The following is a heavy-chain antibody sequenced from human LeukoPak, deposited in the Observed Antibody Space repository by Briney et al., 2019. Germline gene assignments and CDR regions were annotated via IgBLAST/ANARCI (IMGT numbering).Heavy chain of an antibody. CDR3: ARGLGDFDY. CDR2: IKQDGSEK. J-gene: IGHJ4*02. V-gene: IGHV3-7*01. CDR1: GFTFSSYG. D-gene: IGHD2-21*01. Sequence: PGRSLRLSCAASGFTFSSYGMHWVRQAPGKGLEWVANIKQDGSEKYYVDSVKGRFTISRDNAKNSLYLQMNSLRAEDTAVYYCARGLGDFDYWGQGTLVTVSS.